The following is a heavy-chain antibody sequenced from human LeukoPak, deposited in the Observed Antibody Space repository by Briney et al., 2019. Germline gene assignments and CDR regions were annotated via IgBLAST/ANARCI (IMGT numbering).Heavy chain of an antibody. D-gene: IGHD1-14*01. CDR2: ISAYNGNT. J-gene: IGHJ4*02. CDR3: ARDISGEPLLDGAVDY. Sequence: GASVKVSCKASGYTFTSYGISWVRRAPGQGLEWMGWISAYNGNTNYAQKLQGRVTMTTDTSTSTAYMELRSLRSDDTAVYYCARDISGEPLLDGAVDYWGQGTLVTVSS. CDR1: GYTFTSYG. V-gene: IGHV1-18*01.